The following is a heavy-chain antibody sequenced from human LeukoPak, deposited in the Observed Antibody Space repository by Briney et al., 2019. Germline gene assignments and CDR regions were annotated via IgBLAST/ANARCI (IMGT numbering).Heavy chain of an antibody. Sequence: PSETLSLTCTVSGGPIRSYYWSWMRQPPGKGLEWIGYIYYSGSTNYNPSLKSRVTISVDTSKNQFSLKLSSVTAADTAVYYCARGYCSSTSCPFDYWGQGTLVTVSS. CDR2: IYYSGST. D-gene: IGHD2-2*01. CDR3: ARGYCSSTSCPFDY. V-gene: IGHV4-59*01. J-gene: IGHJ4*02. CDR1: GGPIRSYY.